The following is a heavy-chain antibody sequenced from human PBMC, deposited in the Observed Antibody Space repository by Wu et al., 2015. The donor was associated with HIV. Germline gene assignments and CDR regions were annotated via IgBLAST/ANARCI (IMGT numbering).Heavy chain of an antibody. J-gene: IGHJ5*02. CDR2: INPKSGGT. D-gene: IGHD1-7*01. CDR1: GYTFTDYF. V-gene: IGHV1-2*02. CDR3: ARNRGRRTGTIVGDDYNWFDP. Sequence: QVQLVQSGAEVKKPGASVKVSCKASGYTFTDYFIHWVRQAPGQGLEWMGWINPKSGGTYYAQKFQGRVTVTRYTSTSTAYMELSRLRSDDTAVYYCARNRGRRTGTIVGDDYNWFDPGAREPWSPSPQ.